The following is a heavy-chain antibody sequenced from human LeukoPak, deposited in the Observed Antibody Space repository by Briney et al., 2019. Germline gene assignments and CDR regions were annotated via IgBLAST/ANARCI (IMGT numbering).Heavy chain of an antibody. CDR2: ITCSRTYI. J-gene: IGHJ6*02. CDR1: AFTFSSYT. V-gene: IGHV3-21*06. CDR3: ATDPTPRYCSGGSCYTHYGMDV. Sequence: GGSLRLSCAASAFTFSSYTMNWVRQAPGKVLEWVSAITCSRTYIYYAESVRGRFAVSRDNAKHSVYLQMNSLRAEDTAVYYCATDPTPRYCSGGSCYTHYGMDVWGQGTTVTVSS. D-gene: IGHD2-15*01.